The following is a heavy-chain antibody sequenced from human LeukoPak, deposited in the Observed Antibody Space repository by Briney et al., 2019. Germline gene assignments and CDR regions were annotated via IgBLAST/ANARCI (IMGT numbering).Heavy chain of an antibody. V-gene: IGHV4-59*11. CDR3: ARETSQKGAHYMDV. CDR1: GGSISSHY. D-gene: IGHD3-16*01. Sequence: SETLSLTCAVSGGSISSHYWSWIRQPPGKGLEWIGYIYYSGYTNYNPSLKSRVTISVDTSKNQFSLKLSSVTAADTAVYYCARETSQKGAHYMDVWGKGTTVTISS. J-gene: IGHJ6*03. CDR2: IYYSGYT.